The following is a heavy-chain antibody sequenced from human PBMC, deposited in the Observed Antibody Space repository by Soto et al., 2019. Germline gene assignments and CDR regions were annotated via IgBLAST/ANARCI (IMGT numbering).Heavy chain of an antibody. J-gene: IGHJ4*02. CDR3: VSGEGRYGHVTRFDY. CDR1: GFSFSNHG. D-gene: IGHD3-10*01. Sequence: QMQLVESGGGAVQPGRSLRLSCAASGFSFSNHGMHWVRQAPGKGLDWVADISHGGSDTWYADSVKGRFTISRDNSKNTVYLQMDGLRSEDTAIYYCVSGEGRYGHVTRFDYWGQGTLVTVSS. V-gene: IGHV3-30*03. CDR2: ISHGGSDT.